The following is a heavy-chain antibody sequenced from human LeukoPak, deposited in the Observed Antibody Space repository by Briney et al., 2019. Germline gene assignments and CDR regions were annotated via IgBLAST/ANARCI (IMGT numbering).Heavy chain of an antibody. Sequence: GETLRLSCAASGFSFSSYGMTWVRQAPGKGLEWVSGISSGGDNTWYADSVKGRFTISRDNSKKTLDLQMHSLRAEDTAVYYCAKASVWTMVRVVSYFDEWGQGIQVTVSS. CDR2: ISSGGDNT. V-gene: IGHV3-23*01. CDR3: AKASVWTMVRVVSYFDE. J-gene: IGHJ4*02. CDR1: GFSFSSYG. D-gene: IGHD3-10*01.